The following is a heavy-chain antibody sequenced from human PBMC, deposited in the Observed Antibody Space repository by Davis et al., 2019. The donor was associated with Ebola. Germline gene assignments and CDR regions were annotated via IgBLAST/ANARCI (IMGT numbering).Heavy chain of an antibody. CDR1: GFTFSGSA. CDR2: IRSKANSYAT. Sequence: GGSLRLSCAASGFTFSGSAMHWVRQASGKGLEWVGRIRSKANSYATAYAASVKGRFTIPRDDSKNTAYLQMNSLKTEDTAVYYCTSANSSSGVDYWGQGTLVTVSS. CDR3: TSANSSSGVDY. V-gene: IGHV3-73*01. D-gene: IGHD6-6*01. J-gene: IGHJ4*02.